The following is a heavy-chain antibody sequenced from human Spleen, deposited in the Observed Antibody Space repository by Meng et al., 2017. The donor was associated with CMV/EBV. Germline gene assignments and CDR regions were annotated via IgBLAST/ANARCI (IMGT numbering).Heavy chain of an antibody. CDR1: GFTFDDYA. Sequence: SLKISCAASGFTFDDYAMHWVRQAPGKGLEWVSGISWNSGSIVYADSVKGRFTISRDKSKNTLYLQMNSLRAEDTAVYYCAKVVPAAVRNWFDPWGQGTLVTVSS. V-gene: IGHV3-9*01. CDR3: AKVVPAAVRNWFDP. J-gene: IGHJ5*02. CDR2: ISWNSGSI. D-gene: IGHD2-2*01.